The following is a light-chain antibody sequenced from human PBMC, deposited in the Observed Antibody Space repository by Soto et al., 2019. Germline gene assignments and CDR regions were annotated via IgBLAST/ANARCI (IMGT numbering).Light chain of an antibody. Sequence: EIVLTQSPGTLSLSPGERATLSCRASQSVSSSYLAWYQQKPGQAPRLLIYGASSRATGIPDRFSGSGSGTDFTLTISRLEPEDFALYYCQQYGSSSSITLCQGTRLEIK. CDR3: QQYGSSSSIT. CDR2: GAS. J-gene: IGKJ5*01. CDR1: QSVSSSY. V-gene: IGKV3-20*01.